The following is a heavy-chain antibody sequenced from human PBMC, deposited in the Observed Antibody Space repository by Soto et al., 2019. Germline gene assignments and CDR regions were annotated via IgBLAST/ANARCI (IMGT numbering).Heavy chain of an antibody. CDR2: IIPIFGTA. Sequence: GASVKVSCKASGGTFSSYAISWVRQAPGQGLDWMGGIIPIFGTANYAQKFQGRVTITADESTSTAYMELSSLRSEDTAVYYCARARGSSSKYYGMDVWGQGTTVTVSS. J-gene: IGHJ6*02. CDR3: ARARGSSSKYYGMDV. CDR1: GGTFSSYA. D-gene: IGHD6-6*01. V-gene: IGHV1-69*13.